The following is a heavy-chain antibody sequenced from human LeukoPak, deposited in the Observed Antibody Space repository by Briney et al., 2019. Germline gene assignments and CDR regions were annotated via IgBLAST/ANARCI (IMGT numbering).Heavy chain of an antibody. Sequence: PSQTLSLTCTVSGGSISSGDYYWSWIRQPPGKGLEWIAYMYYSGSTYYNPSLKSRVTISVDTSKNQFSLKLSSVTAADTAVYYCARGRKIAARPYSSSWYMDYWGQGTLVTVSS. J-gene: IGHJ4*02. D-gene: IGHD6-13*01. V-gene: IGHV4-30-4*01. CDR2: MYYSGST. CDR3: ARGRKIAARPYSSSWYMDY. CDR1: GGSISSGDYY.